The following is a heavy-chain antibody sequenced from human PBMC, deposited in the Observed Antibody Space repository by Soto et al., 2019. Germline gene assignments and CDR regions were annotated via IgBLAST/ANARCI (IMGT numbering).Heavy chain of an antibody. V-gene: IGHV3-23*01. D-gene: IGHD1-1*01. CDR2: ISGSGVST. J-gene: IGHJ4*02. Sequence: GGSLRLSCAASGFTFDGQPMSWVRQAPGKGLEWGSTISGSGVSTFYTDSLKGRFTTSRDNSKNALYLQINSLRAEGTAVYYCAKLSGHWLFNFFEFWGQGTLVTVS. CDR1: GFTFDGQP. CDR3: AKLSGHWLFNFFEF.